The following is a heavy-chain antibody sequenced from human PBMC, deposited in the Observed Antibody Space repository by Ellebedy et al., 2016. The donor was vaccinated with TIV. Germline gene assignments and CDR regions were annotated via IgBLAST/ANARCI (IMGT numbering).Heavy chain of an antibody. CDR2: ICYSGYT. V-gene: IGHV4-59*08. D-gene: IGHD3-9*01. Sequence: MPSETLSLTCTVSGGSISTYYWSWIRQPPGQGLEWIGYICYSGYTEYNPSLKSRVTISLDTSKDQFSLRLSSVTAADTAVYYCARGPLRYFDWVYYYHGMDVWGQGTTVTVSS. CDR1: GGSISTYY. J-gene: IGHJ6*02. CDR3: ARGPLRYFDWVYYYHGMDV.